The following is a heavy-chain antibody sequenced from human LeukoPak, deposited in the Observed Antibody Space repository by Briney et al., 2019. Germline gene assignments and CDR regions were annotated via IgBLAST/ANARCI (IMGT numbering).Heavy chain of an antibody. V-gene: IGHV3-73*01. J-gene: IGHJ6*02. Sequence: PGGSLRLSCAASGFTFSGSIIHWVRQTSGKGLEWVGRIRSKTDSYATAYSASVKGRFTISRDDSKNTAYLQMNSLKTEDTAVYYCARLEGNHYYYGMDVWGQGTTVTVSS. CDR3: ARLEGNHYYYGMDV. CDR1: GFTFSGSI. CDR2: IRSKTDSYAT.